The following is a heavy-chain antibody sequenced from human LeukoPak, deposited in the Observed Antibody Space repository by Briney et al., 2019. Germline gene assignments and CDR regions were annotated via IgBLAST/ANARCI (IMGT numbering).Heavy chain of an antibody. J-gene: IGHJ5*02. CDR3: ANVAVAGDP. D-gene: IGHD6-19*01. V-gene: IGHV3-23*01. CDR2: ISGSGGRT. Sequence: PGGSLRLSCAASGFTFCSSAMSWVRHAPGKGLEWVAAISGSGGRTYYADSVKGRFTISRDNAQSSLYLQMNSLRAQDTAVYYSANVAVAGDPWGQGTLVTVSS. CDR1: GFTFCSSA.